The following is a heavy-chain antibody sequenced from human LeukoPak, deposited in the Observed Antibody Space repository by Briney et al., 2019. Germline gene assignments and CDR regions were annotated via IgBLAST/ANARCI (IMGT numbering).Heavy chain of an antibody. CDR3: ARDKGVAAAGIGYYYYGMDV. CDR2: IYTGGTT. Sequence: GGSLRLSCAASGFTVSSNSMSWVRQAPGKGLVWVSVIYTGGTTYYADSVKGRFTISRDNSKNTLYLQMNSLRAEDTAVYYCARDKGVAAAGIGYYYYGMDVWGQGTTVTVSS. J-gene: IGHJ6*02. CDR1: GFTVSSNS. V-gene: IGHV3-66*01. D-gene: IGHD6-13*01.